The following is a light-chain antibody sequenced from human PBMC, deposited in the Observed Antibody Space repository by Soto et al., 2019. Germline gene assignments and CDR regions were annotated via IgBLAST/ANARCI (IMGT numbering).Light chain of an antibody. Sequence: IALTQSPDTLSLSPGERATLSCRASQSVSSNYLAWYQQKPGQAPRLLIYDASRRATGIPDRFSGSGSGTDFTLTISRLEPEDFVVYYCQQYGSSPWTFGQGTKVDI. CDR1: QSVSSNY. CDR2: DAS. V-gene: IGKV3-20*01. J-gene: IGKJ1*01. CDR3: QQYGSSPWT.